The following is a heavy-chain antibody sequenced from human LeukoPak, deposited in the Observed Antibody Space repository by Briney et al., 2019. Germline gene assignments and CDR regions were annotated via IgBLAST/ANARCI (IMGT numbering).Heavy chain of an antibody. J-gene: IGHJ4*02. V-gene: IGHV1-69*13. D-gene: IGHD2-2*01. CDR1: GGTFSSYA. CDR3: ASLCSSTSCYDRNDY. CDR2: IIPIFGTA. Sequence: ASVKVSCKASGGTFSSYAISWVRQAPGQGLEWMGGIIPIFGTANYAQKFQGRVTITADESTRTAYMELSSLRSEDTAVYYYASLCSSTSCYDRNDYWGQGTLVTVSS.